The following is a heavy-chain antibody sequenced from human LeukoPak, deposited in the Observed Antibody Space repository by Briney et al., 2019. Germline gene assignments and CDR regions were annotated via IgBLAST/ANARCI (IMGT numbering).Heavy chain of an antibody. D-gene: IGHD4/OR15-4a*01. CDR1: GFTVSSNS. CDR3: ARRAGAYSHPYDY. CDR2: IYSDNT. J-gene: IGHJ4*02. V-gene: IGHV3-53*01. Sequence: PGGSLRLSFPVSGFTVSSNSMSWVRQAPGKGLEWVSFIYSDNTHYSDSVKGRFTISRDNSKNTLYLQMNSLRAEDTAVYYCARRAGAYSHPYDYWGQGTLVTVSS.